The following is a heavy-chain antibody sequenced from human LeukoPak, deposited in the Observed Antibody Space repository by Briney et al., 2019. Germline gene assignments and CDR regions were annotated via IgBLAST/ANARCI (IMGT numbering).Heavy chain of an antibody. J-gene: IGHJ4*02. D-gene: IGHD2-21*01. CDR2: INSDGSST. V-gene: IGHV3-74*01. CDR3: ARDQSDTFDY. CDR1: GFTFRTFA. Sequence: GGSLRLSCAASGFTFRTFAMTWVRQAPGKGLVWVSRINSDGSSTSYADSVKGRFTISRDNAKNTLYLQMNSLRAEDTAVYYCARDQSDTFDYWGQGTLVTVSS.